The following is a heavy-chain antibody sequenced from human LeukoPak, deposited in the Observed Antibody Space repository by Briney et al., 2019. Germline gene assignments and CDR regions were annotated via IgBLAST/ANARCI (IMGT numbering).Heavy chain of an antibody. D-gene: IGHD3-3*02. J-gene: IGHJ4*02. V-gene: IGHV4-59*01. CDR1: GGSISSYY. CDR2: IYHSGST. CDR3: GSTPGIYTYGCCFDD. Sequence: PSETLSLTCAVSGGSISSYYWSWIRQPPGKGLEWIGEIYHSGSTNYNPSLKSRVTISVDTSKNQISLKLSPVTAADTAMYYCGSTPGIYTYGCCFDDWGQGTLVTVSS.